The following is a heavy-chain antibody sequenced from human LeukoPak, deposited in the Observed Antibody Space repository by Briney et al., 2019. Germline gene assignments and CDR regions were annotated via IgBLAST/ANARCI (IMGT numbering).Heavy chain of an antibody. CDR2: IYYSGST. D-gene: IGHD3-16*01. J-gene: IGHJ4*02. Sequence: SENLSLTCTVSGGSVSSGSYYWSWIRQPPGKGLEWIGYIYYSGSTNYNPSLKSRVTISVDTSKNQFSLKLSSVTAADTAVYYCARDRPWGYFDYWGQGTLVTVSS. CDR1: GGSVSSGSYY. V-gene: IGHV4-61*01. CDR3: ARDRPWGYFDY.